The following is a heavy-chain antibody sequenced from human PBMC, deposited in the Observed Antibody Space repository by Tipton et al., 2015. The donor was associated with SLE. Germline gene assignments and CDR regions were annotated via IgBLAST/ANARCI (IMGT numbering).Heavy chain of an antibody. CDR2: IRHDGTNK. CDR1: GFTFSSYG. D-gene: IGHD6-25*01. CDR3: AKDKVAAAAPPPY. Sequence: SLRLSCAASGFTFSSYGMHWVRQAPGKGLEWVAFIRHDGTNKDYGDSVKGRFTISRDNSKNSLFLLIDSLRVEDTAVYYCAKDKVAAAAPPPYWGQGPLVTVPS. V-gene: IGHV3-30*02. J-gene: IGHJ4*02.